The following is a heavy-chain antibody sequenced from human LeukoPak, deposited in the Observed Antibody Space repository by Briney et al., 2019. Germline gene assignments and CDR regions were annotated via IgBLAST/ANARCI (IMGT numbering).Heavy chain of an antibody. D-gene: IGHD5-18*01. V-gene: IGHV4-59*01. CDR3: ARGGRGYSYEIDY. J-gene: IGHJ4*02. CDR2: VDYSGST. Sequence: SETLSLTCTVSGGSIGTYYWSWIRQPPGKGLEWIGYVDYSGSTSYNPSLKSRVTISVDTSKNQFSLKLSSVTAADTAVYYCARGGRGYSYEIDYWGQGTLVTVSS. CDR1: GGSIGTYY.